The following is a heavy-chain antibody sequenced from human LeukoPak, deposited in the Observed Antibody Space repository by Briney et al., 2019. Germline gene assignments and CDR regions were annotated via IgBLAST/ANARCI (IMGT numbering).Heavy chain of an antibody. Sequence: NPSETLSLTCTVSGGSISSYYWSWIRQPAGKGLEWIGRIYTSGSTNYNPSLKSQVTMSVDTSKNQFSLKLSSVTAADTAVYYCARDPGDGYPLDYFDYWGQGTLVTVSS. D-gene: IGHD5-24*01. CDR3: ARDPGDGYPLDYFDY. J-gene: IGHJ4*02. V-gene: IGHV4-4*07. CDR2: IYTSGST. CDR1: GGSISSYY.